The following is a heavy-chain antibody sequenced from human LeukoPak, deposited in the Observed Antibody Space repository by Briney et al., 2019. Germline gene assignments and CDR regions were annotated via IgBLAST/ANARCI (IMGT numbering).Heavy chain of an antibody. CDR2: MNPNSGNT. CDR1: GYTFTSYD. J-gene: IGHJ5*02. D-gene: IGHD6-19*01. CDR3: ARDPSIAVAATPYNWFDP. Sequence: ASVKVSCKASGYTFTSYDINWVRQATGQGLEWMGWMNPNSGNTGYAQKFQGRVTMTRNTSISTAYMELSSLRSEDTAVYYCARDPSIAVAATPYNWFDPWGQGTLVTVSP. V-gene: IGHV1-8*01.